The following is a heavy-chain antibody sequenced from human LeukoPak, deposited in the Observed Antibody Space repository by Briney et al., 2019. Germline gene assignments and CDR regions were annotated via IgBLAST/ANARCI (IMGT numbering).Heavy chain of an antibody. J-gene: IGHJ3*02. Sequence: PSETLSLTCTVSGGSVSSGSYYWSWIRQPPGKGLEWIGYIYYSGSTNYNPSLKSRVTISVDTSKNQFSLKLSSVTAADTAVYYCAKGNRGLLWFGESMLGAFDIWGQGTMVTVSS. D-gene: IGHD3-10*01. CDR3: AKGNRGLLWFGESMLGAFDI. CDR2: IYYSGST. V-gene: IGHV4-61*01. CDR1: GGSVSSGSYY.